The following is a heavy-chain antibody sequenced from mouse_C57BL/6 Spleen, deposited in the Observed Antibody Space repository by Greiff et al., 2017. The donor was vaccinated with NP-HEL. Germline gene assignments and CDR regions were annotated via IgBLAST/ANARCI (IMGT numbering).Heavy chain of an antibody. V-gene: IGHV1-15*01. Sequence: VQLQQSGAELVRPGASVTLSCKASGYTFTDYEMHWVKQTPVHGLEWIGAIDPETGGTAYNQKFKGKAILTADKSSSTAYVELRRLTSEDSAVYYCTRAPLTGYFDYWGQGTTLTVSS. D-gene: IGHD4-1*01. CDR3: TRAPLTGYFDY. CDR2: IDPETGGT. J-gene: IGHJ2*01. CDR1: GYTFTDYE.